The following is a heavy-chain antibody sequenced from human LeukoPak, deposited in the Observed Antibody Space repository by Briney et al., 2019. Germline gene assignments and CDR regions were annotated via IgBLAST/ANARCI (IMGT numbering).Heavy chain of an antibody. CDR2: ISSSSSYT. D-gene: IGHD2-2*01. CDR1: GFTFSDYY. CDR3: ERAVEGGSSTSSFGY. Sequence: PGGSLRLSCAASGFTFSDYYMSWIRQAPGKGLEGVSSISSSSSYTNYADSVKGRFTISIDNAKNSLYLQMNSLRAEDTAVYYCERAVEGGSSTSSFGYWGQGTLVTVSS. V-gene: IGHV3-11*06. J-gene: IGHJ4*02.